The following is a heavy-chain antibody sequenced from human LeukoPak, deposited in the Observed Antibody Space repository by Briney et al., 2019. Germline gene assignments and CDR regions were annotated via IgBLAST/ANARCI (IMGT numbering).Heavy chain of an antibody. J-gene: IGHJ4*02. CDR1: GFTFSTYA. Sequence: GGSLRLSCAASGFTFSTYAMDWVRQAPGKGLEWVSYLSGSSSVIYHADSVKGRFTISRDNAKNSLYLQMNSLRTEDTAVYYCVRDGSSWGNFDYWGQGTLVSVSS. CDR3: VRDGSSWGNFDY. D-gene: IGHD7-27*01. CDR2: LSGSSSVI. V-gene: IGHV3-48*01.